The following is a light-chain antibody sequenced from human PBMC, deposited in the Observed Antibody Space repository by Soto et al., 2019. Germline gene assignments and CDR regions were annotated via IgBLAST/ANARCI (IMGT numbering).Light chain of an antibody. J-gene: IGKJ4*01. CDR2: ATS. V-gene: IGKV3-15*01. CDR1: QGVGNN. CDR3: QQYGDWPLT. Sequence: EIIVTQSPAPLSLSPGERATLSFRARQGVGNNFAWYQQKPGQAPRLLIFATSTRATGVPARFSGSGSGTEFTLTISSLQSEDFAVYYCQQYGDWPLTFGGGAKVEIE.